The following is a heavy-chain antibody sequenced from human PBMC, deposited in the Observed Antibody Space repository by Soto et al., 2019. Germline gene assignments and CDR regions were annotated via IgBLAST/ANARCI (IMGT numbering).Heavy chain of an antibody. V-gene: IGHV4-61*01. CDR3: ARGKTYYYGSGSSRAPRYYYYYYGMDV. CDR2: INHSGST. D-gene: IGHD3-10*01. Sequence: KTSETLSLTCTVSGGSVSSGSYYWSWIRQPPGKGLEWIGEINHSGSTNYNPSLKSRVTISVDTSKNQFSLKLSSVTAADTAVYYCARGKTYYYGSGSSRAPRYYYYYYGMDVWGQGTTVTVSS. CDR1: GGSVSSGSYY. J-gene: IGHJ6*02.